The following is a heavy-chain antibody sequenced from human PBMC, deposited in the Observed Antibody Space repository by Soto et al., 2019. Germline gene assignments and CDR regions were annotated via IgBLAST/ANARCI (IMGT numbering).Heavy chain of an antibody. J-gene: IGHJ6*02. CDR2: IYWDDDK. CDR1: GFSLSTSGVG. Sequence: QITLKESGPTLVKPTQTLTLTCTFSGFSLSTSGVGVGWIRQPPGKALEWLALIYWDDDKRYSPSLKSRLTITKDTSKNQVVLTMTNMDPVGTATYYCAHLQVEMATISYGMDVWGQGTTVTVSS. V-gene: IGHV2-5*02. CDR3: AHLQVEMATISYGMDV. D-gene: IGHD5-12*01.